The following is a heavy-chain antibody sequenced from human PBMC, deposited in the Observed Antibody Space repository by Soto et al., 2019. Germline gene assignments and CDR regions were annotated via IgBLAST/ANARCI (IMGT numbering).Heavy chain of an antibody. CDR2: IIPIFGTA. D-gene: IGHD3-10*01. J-gene: IGHJ6*02. CDR3: ASCSRESEEDGMDV. V-gene: IGHV1-69*05. Sequence: SVKVSCKASGGTFSSYAISWVRQAPGQGLEWMGGIIPIFGTANYAQKFQDRVTITRDRSMSTAYMELSSLRSEDTAMYYCASCSRESEEDGMDVWGQGTTVTVSS. CDR1: GGTFSSYA.